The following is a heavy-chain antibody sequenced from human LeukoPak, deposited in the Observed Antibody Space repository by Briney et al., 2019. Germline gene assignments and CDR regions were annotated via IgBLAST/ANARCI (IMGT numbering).Heavy chain of an antibody. J-gene: IGHJ4*02. CDR3: ARGVEMATITHFDY. Sequence: GASVKVSFKASGGTFISYTISWVRQAPGQGLEWMGRIIPILGIANYAQKFQGRVTITADKSTTTSYMELSSLRSEDTAVYYCARGVEMATITHFDYWGQGTLVTVSS. V-gene: IGHV1-69*02. CDR2: IIPILGIA. CDR1: GGTFISYT. D-gene: IGHD5-24*01.